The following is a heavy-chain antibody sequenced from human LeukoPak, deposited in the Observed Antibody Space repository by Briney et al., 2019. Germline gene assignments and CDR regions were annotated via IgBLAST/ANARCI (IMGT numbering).Heavy chain of an antibody. CDR1: GGSFSGYY. CDR3: ARGRSSGWYRGYNWFDP. V-gene: IGHV4-34*01. J-gene: IGHJ5*02. D-gene: IGHD6-19*01. CDR2: INHSGST. Sequence: PLETLSLTCAVYGGSFSGYYWSWIRQPPGKGLEWIGEINHSGSTNYNPSLKSRVTISVDTSKNQFSLKLSSMTAADTAVYYCARGRSSGWYRGYNWFDPWGQGTLVTVSS.